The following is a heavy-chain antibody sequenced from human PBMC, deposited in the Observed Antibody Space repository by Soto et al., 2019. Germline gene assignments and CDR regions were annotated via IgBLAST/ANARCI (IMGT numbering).Heavy chain of an antibody. CDR1: VGSFSGYY. CDR2: INHSGST. V-gene: IGHV4-34*01. J-gene: IGHJ5*02. D-gene: IGHD4-17*01. CDR3: ARVPDYGDYYNWFDP. Sequence: PSETLSLTCAVYVGSFSGYYWSWIRQPPGKGLEWIGEINHSGSTNYNPSLKSRVTISVDTSKNQFSLKLSSVTAADTAVYYCARVPDYGDYYNWFDPWGQGTLVTVSS.